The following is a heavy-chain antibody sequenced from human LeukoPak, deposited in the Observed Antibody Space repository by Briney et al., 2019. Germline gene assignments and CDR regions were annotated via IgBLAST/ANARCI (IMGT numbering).Heavy chain of an antibody. Sequence: KPSETLSLTCAVYGGSFSGYYWSWIRQPPGKGLEWIGEINHSGSTNYNPSLKSRVTISVDTSKNQFSLKLSSVTAADTAVYYCARTLYRQDIDYWGQGTLVTVPS. V-gene: IGHV4-34*01. D-gene: IGHD3-16*02. CDR3: ARTLYRQDIDY. CDR1: GGSFSGYY. J-gene: IGHJ4*02. CDR2: INHSGST.